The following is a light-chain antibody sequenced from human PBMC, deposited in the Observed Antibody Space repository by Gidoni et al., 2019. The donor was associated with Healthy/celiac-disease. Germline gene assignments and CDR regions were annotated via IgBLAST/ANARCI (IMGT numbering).Light chain of an antibody. CDR3: MQRIDFPYT. J-gene: IGKJ2*01. V-gene: IGKV2-40*01. CDR2: TLT. Sequence: DIVRTQTPLSMPVTHGEPASISCRSSQSLSNSDDVNTYLDWYLKKPGQSTQLMVYTLTYRASGVPDGFGGSGSGTDFTLKLSRVEAEDVGVYYCMQRIDFPYTVXQXTKLEIK. CDR1: QSLSNSDDVNTY.